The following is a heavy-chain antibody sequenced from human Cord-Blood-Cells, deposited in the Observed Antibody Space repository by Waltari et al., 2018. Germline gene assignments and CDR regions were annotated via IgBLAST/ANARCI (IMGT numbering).Heavy chain of an antibody. J-gene: IGHJ4*02. CDR3: AREGPNYYDSRGYGGGFDY. V-gene: IGHV1-69*16. CDR2: IIPILGIA. D-gene: IGHD3-22*01. Sequence: QVQLVQSGAEVKKPGSSVNVSCKASGGTFSSYTISWVRQAPGHGLEWMGGIIPILGIANYAQKFQGRVTITADESTSTAYMELSSLRSEDTAVYYCAREGPNYYDSRGYGGGFDYWGQGTLVTVSS. CDR1: GGTFSSYT.